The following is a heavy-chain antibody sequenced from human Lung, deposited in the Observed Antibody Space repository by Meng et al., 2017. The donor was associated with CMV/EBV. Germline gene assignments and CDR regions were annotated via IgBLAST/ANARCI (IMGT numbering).Heavy chain of an antibody. CDR2: INPNSGGT. V-gene: IGHV1-2*02. Sequence: ASXXVSXKASGYTFTGYYMHWVRQAPGQGLEWMGWINPNSGGTNYAQKFQGRVTMTRDTSISTAYMELSRLRSDDTAVYYCARVYGSGINWFDPWGQGTLVTVSS. J-gene: IGHJ5*02. D-gene: IGHD3-10*01. CDR3: ARVYGSGINWFDP. CDR1: GYTFTGYY.